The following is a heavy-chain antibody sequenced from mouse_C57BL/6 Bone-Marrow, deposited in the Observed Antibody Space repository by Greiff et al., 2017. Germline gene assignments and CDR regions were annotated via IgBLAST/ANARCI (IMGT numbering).Heavy chain of an antibody. Sequence: QVQLQQSGPELVKPGASVKISCKASGYTFTDYYINWVKQRPGQGLEWIGWIFPGSGSTYYNEKFKGKATLTVDKSSSTACMLLSSLTYEDSAVYFCARDLLITTVVATGYYDVWGTGTTVTVSS. J-gene: IGHJ1*03. CDR2: IFPGSGST. V-gene: IGHV1-75*01. CDR3: ARDLLITTVVATGYYDV. D-gene: IGHD1-1*01. CDR1: GYTFTDYY.